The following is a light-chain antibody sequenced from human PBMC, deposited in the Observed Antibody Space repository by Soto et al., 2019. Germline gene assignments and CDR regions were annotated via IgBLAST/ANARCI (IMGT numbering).Light chain of an antibody. Sequence: SYELTQPPSVSVAPGQTARITCGGNNIGSKRVHWYQQKPGQAPVLVVYDDSDRPSGIPERFSGSNSGNTATLTISWVEAGDEADYYCQVWDSSSDHVVFGGGTKVPVL. J-gene: IGLJ2*01. CDR2: DDS. CDR3: QVWDSSSDHVV. V-gene: IGLV3-21*02. CDR1: NIGSKR.